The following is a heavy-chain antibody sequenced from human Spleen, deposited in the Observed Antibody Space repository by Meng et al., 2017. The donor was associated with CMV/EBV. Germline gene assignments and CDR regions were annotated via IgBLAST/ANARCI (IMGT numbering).Heavy chain of an antibody. D-gene: IGHD2/OR15-2a*01. CDR2: INESDRT. Sequence: SETLSLTCTVYGGSFSGYSWNWIRQPPGKGLEWIGEINESDRTDYRSSLKSRVTISVDTAKNQVSPNLTSVTAADTAVYYCARGRYCKSLNCLKSYFQHWGQGTLVTVSS. CDR3: ARGRYCKSLNCLKSYFQH. CDR1: GGSFSGYS. V-gene: IGHV4-34*01. J-gene: IGHJ1*01.